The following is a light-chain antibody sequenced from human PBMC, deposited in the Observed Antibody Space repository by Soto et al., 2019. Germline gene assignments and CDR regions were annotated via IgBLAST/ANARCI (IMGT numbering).Light chain of an antibody. CDR3: QRFDASLFT. J-gene: IGKJ4*01. CDR2: GAS. V-gene: IGKV3-20*01. Sequence: EVVLTQSPGTLSLSPGERATLSCRASQPIDRKFLAWYQQKPGQAPRLLIHGASTRATGVPDRFSGSGSKRDFSLTISSLEPEDFAVYFCQRFDASLFTFGGGTKVEIK. CDR1: QPIDRKF.